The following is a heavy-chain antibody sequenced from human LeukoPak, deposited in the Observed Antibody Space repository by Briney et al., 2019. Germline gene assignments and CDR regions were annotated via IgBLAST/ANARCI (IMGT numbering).Heavy chain of an antibody. Sequence: GSLTLSCAASGFTFSSYGMHWVRQAPGKGLEWVAFIRYDGSNKYYADSVKGRFTISRDNSKNTLYLQMNSLRAEDTAVYYCAKDGLGSGSYSDYWGQGTLVTVSS. D-gene: IGHD1-26*01. CDR2: IRYDGSNK. CDR3: AKDGLGSGSYSDY. V-gene: IGHV3-30*02. J-gene: IGHJ4*02. CDR1: GFTFSSYG.